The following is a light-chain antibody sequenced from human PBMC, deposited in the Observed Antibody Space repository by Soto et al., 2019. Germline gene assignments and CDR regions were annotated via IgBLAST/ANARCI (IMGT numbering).Light chain of an antibody. V-gene: IGLV2-14*01. CDR3: SSYVRSSSSWV. CDR2: EVT. Sequence: QSVLTQPASVSGSPGQSITISCTGTSSDVGNYNYVSWYQLHPGKAPKLMIYEVTNRPSGVSDRFSGSKSGNTASLTVSGLQAEDEGDYYCSSYVRSSSSWVFGGGTQLTVL. CDR1: SSDVGNYNY. J-gene: IGLJ3*02.